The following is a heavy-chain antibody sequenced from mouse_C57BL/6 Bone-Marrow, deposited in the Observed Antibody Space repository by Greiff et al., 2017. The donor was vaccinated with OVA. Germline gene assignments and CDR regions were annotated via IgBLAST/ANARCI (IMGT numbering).Heavy chain of an antibody. Sequence: QVQLQQPGAELVKPGASVKMSCKASGYTFISYWITWVKQRPGQGLEWIGDIYPGSGSTNYNEKFKGKATLTVDTSSSTSYMQLSSLTSEDSAVYYCARGSYYAYFDYWGQGTTLTVSS. CDR1: GYTFISYW. CDR2: IYPGSGST. CDR3: ARGSYYAYFDY. V-gene: IGHV1-55*01. J-gene: IGHJ2*01. D-gene: IGHD1-1*01.